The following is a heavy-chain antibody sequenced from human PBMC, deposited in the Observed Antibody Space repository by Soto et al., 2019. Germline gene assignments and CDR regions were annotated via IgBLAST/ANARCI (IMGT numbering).Heavy chain of an antibody. J-gene: IGHJ5*02. CDR1: GFIFENFG. CDR2: ISGSGFKK. V-gene: IGHV3-23*01. D-gene: IGHD1-26*01. CDR3: AKNQGVELVPLATVDWFDP. Sequence: EVVLLESGGGLEQPVGSLRLSCAASGFIFENFGMSWVRQAPGKGLEWISSISGSGFKKYYADSVKGRFTISRDNSKSTVYLELNNLSAEDTAVYHCAKNQGVELVPLATVDWFDPWGQGSVVTVSS.